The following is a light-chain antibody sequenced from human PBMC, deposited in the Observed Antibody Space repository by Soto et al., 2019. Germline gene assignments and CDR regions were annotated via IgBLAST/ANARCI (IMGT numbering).Light chain of an antibody. CDR1: SSDIGGHNF. CDR2: EVN. CDR3: FSFTTDWTHV. J-gene: IGLJ1*01. Sequence: QSVLTQPASVSGSPGQSITISCTGTSSDIGGHNFVSWYQQHPGRAPKLIIYEVNNRPSGVSNRFSGSKSGNAASLTISGLQAEEEADYFCFSFTTDWTHVFGTGTKVTVL. V-gene: IGLV2-14*01.